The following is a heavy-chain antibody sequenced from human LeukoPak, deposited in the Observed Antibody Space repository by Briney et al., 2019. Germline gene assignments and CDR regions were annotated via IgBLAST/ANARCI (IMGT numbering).Heavy chain of an antibody. Sequence: ASVKVSCKASGGTFKNYAISWVRQATGQGLEWMGWMNPNSGNAGYAQKFQGRVTITRNTSISTAYMELSSLRSEDTAVYYCARGVGSANWFDPWGQGTLVTVSS. CDR3: ARGVGSANWFDP. J-gene: IGHJ5*02. V-gene: IGHV1-8*03. D-gene: IGHD6-25*01. CDR1: GGTFKNYA. CDR2: MNPNSGNA.